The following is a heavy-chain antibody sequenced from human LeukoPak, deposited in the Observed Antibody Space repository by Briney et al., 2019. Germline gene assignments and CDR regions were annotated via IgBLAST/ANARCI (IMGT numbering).Heavy chain of an antibody. Sequence: SETLSLTCTVSGGSISSGSYYWGWIRQPPGKGLEWIGSIYHSGSTYYNPSLKSRVTISVDTSKNQFSLKLSSVTAADTAVYYCAREVHPVGPTYASLNWFDPWGQGTLVTVSS. D-gene: IGHD1-26*01. CDR2: IYHSGST. CDR1: GGSISSGSYY. V-gene: IGHV4-39*07. J-gene: IGHJ5*02. CDR3: AREVHPVGPTYASLNWFDP.